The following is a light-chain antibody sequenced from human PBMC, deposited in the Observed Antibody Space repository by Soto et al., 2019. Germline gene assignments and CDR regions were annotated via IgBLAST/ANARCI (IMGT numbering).Light chain of an antibody. J-gene: IGLJ1*01. Sequence: QSALTQPASVSGSPGQSITISCTGTSSDVGGHNYVSWYQHHPGKAPKPMVYNVSNRPSGVSNRFSGSTSGNTASLTISGHHAEDEADYFCSSYTSTSTLGVFGTGSKLTVL. CDR2: NVS. CDR3: SSYTSTSTLGV. V-gene: IGLV2-14*03. CDR1: SSDVGGHNY.